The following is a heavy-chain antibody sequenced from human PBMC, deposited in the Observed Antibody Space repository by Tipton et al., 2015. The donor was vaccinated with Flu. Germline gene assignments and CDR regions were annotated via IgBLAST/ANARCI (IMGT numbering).Heavy chain of an antibody. D-gene: IGHD3-22*01. CDR2: VSSSGST. CDR3: TRGTIYYDSRGFEYYRFGP. V-gene: IGHV4-61*02. CDR1: GDSITSCNYY. Sequence: TLSLTCTVSGDSITSCNYYWTWIRQSAGKGLEWIGRVSSSGSTRYNPSLKGRATISLDMSRNQFSLKLISVTAADTAVYYCTRGTIYYDSRGFEYYRFGPWGQGSLVSVSS. J-gene: IGHJ5*02.